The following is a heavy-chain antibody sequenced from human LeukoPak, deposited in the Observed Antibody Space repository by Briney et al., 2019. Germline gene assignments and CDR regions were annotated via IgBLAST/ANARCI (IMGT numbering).Heavy chain of an antibody. Sequence: PSETLSLTCAVYGESFSGHYWSWIRQPPGKGLEWIGEISHSGSTNYNPSLKSRVTISGDTSKNQFSLKLISVTAADTAVYYCASLPRKYNWSDGTNYYNGMDVWGKGTTVTVSS. J-gene: IGHJ6*04. CDR3: ASLPRKYNWSDGTNYYNGMDV. CDR1: GESFSGHY. D-gene: IGHD1-20*01. CDR2: ISHSGST. V-gene: IGHV4-34*01.